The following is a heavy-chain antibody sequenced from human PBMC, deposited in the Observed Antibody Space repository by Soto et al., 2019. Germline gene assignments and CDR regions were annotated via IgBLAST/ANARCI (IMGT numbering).Heavy chain of an antibody. CDR1: VYSISSGYY. D-gene: IGHD4-17*01. CDR2: IYHSGST. Sequence: SETLSLTCAFSVYSISSGYYWGWIRQTPGKGLEWIASIYHSGSTYYNPSLKSRVTISVDTSKNQFSLKLTSVTAADTAVYYCARGAATVTPGWFDPWGQGILVTVSS. CDR3: ARGAATVTPGWFDP. J-gene: IGHJ5*02. V-gene: IGHV4-38-2*01.